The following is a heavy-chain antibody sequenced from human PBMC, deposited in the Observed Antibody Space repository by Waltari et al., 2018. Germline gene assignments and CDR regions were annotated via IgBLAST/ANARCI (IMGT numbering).Heavy chain of an antibody. D-gene: IGHD3-22*01. V-gene: IGHV4-59*01. J-gene: IGHJ5*02. Sequence: QVQLHESGPGLVKPSETLSLTCTVSGGSISSYYWSWIRQPPGKGLEWIGYIYYSGSTNYNPSLKSRVTISVDTSKNQFSLKLSSVTAADTAVYYCARGLPGGSSGYYYWFDPWGQGTLVTVSS. CDR1: GGSISSYY. CDR2: IYYSGST. CDR3: ARGLPGGSSGYYYWFDP.